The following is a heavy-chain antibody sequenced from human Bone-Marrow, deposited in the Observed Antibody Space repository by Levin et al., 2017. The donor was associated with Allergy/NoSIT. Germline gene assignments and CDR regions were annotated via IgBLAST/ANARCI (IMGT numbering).Heavy chain of an antibody. Sequence: SGPTLVKPTQTVTLTCTFSGFSLSSTGVRVGWIRQPPGKALEWLARIDWDDDKFYSTSLRTRLTISKDTSKNQVVLRMTNMDPVDTATYYCARIRTYYYGSGTDYNWAFDSWGQGTLVTVSS. CDR1: GFSLSSTGVR. J-gene: IGHJ4*02. CDR3: ARIRTYYYGSGTDYNWAFDS. V-gene: IGHV2-70*04. D-gene: IGHD3-10*01. CDR2: IDWDDDK.